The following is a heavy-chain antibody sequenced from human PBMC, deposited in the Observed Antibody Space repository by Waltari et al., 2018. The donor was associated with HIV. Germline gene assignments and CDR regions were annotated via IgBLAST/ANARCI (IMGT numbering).Heavy chain of an antibody. CDR2: ISWNSGDI. Sequence: EVQLVESGGGSVQPGRSLRLSWQTPGIPFYDYALHWVRQPPGKGREWVSGISWNSGDIAYADSVKGRFTISRDNTKNSLFLQMNSVRVEDTALYYCVKDGASTIFGVLNGMDVWGQGTTVTVSS. D-gene: IGHD3-3*01. V-gene: IGHV3-9*01. J-gene: IGHJ6*02. CDR1: GIPFYDYA. CDR3: VKDGASTIFGVLNGMDV.